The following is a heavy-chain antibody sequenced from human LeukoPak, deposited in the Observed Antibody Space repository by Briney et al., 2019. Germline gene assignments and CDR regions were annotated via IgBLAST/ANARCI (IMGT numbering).Heavy chain of an antibody. Sequence: ASVKVSCKASGGTFSSYTISWVRQAPGQGLEWMGRIIPILGIANYAQKFQGRVTITADKSTSTAYMELSSLRSEDTAVYYCARGDPWRYYYYGMDVWGQGTTVTVSS. J-gene: IGHJ6*02. CDR1: GGTFSSYT. CDR3: ARGDPWRYYYYGMDV. V-gene: IGHV1-69*02. CDR2: IIPILGIA.